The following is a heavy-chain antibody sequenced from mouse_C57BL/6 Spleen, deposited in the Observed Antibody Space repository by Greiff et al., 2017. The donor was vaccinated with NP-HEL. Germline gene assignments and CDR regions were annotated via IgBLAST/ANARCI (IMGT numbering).Heavy chain of an antibody. D-gene: IGHD1-1*01. CDR1: GFTFSDAW. CDR3: TRPYCYGSSRWYYDV. CDR2: IRNKANNHAT. V-gene: IGHV6-6*01. J-gene: IGHJ1*03. Sequence: EVNVVESGGGLVQPGGSMKLSCAASGFTFSDAWMDWVRQSPEKGLEWVAEIRNKANNHATYYDESVKGKFTISRDDSKSRVYLQMNSLRAKDTGIYYCTRPYCYGSSRWYYDVWGTGTTVTVSS.